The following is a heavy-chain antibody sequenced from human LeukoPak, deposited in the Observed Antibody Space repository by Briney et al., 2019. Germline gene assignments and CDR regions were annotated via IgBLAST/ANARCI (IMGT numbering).Heavy chain of an antibody. V-gene: IGHV3-53*01. CDR3: ARDRLRMYGMDV. CDR1: GFTVSSNY. J-gene: IGHJ6*02. Sequence: GGSLRLSCAASGFTVSSNYMSWVRQAPGKGLEWVSVTYSGGATYYADSVKGRFTISRDNSKNTLYLQMNSLRAEVTAVYYCARDRLRMYGMDVWGQGTMVTVSS. D-gene: IGHD2-8*01. CDR2: TYSGGAT.